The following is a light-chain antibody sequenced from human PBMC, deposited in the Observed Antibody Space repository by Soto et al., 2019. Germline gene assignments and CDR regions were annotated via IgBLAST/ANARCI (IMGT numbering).Light chain of an antibody. CDR3: QHYGSSPLT. CDR1: QSVSNNY. Sequence: EIVLTQAPATLSVSPGECATLSCLASQSVSNNYLAWYQQKPGQAPRLLIYGASSRAAGIPDRFSGNGSGTDFTLTISRLEPEDFAVYYCQHYGSSPLTFGGGTKVDIK. J-gene: IGKJ4*01. CDR2: GAS. V-gene: IGKV3-20*01.